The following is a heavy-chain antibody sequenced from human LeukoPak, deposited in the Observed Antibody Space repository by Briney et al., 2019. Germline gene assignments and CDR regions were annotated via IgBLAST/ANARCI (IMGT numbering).Heavy chain of an antibody. CDR2: IYYSGST. Sequence: SETLSLTCTVAGGSISSYYWSWIRQPPGKGLEWIGYIYYSGSTNYNPSLKSRVTISVDTSKNQFSLKLSSVTAADTAVYYCASPFYSGYDFYFDYWGQGTLVTVSS. CDR1: GGSISSYY. CDR3: ASPFYSGYDFYFDY. V-gene: IGHV4-59*08. D-gene: IGHD5-12*01. J-gene: IGHJ4*02.